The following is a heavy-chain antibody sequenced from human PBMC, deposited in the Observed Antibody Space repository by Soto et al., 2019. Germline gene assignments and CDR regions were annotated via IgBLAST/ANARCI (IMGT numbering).Heavy chain of an antibody. J-gene: IGHJ6*02. CDR3: ARHSITGTVSNGMDV. CDR2: ISGYNGKT. V-gene: IGHV1-18*01. D-gene: IGHD1-7*01. Sequence: ASVKVSCKASGYTFTSYGISWVRQAPGQGLEWMGWISGYNGKTNYAQKVQDRVTMTTDTSTSTVYLELRSLRFDDTAVYYCARHSITGTVSNGMDVWGQGTTVTVSS. CDR1: GYTFTSYG.